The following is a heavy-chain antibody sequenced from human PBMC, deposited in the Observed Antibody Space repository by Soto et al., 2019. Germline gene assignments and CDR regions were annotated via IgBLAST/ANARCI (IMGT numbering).Heavy chain of an antibody. CDR1: GYTFTSYG. J-gene: IGHJ3*02. CDR2: ISAYNGNT. D-gene: IGHD2-15*01. CDR3: ARDVRIVVVVYAFDI. Sequence: RASLKVSCKASGYTFTSYGISWVRQAPGQGLEWMGWISAYNGNTNYAQKLQGRVTMTTDTSTSTAYMELRSLRSDDTAVYYCARDVRIVVVVYAFDIWGQGTMVTVSS. V-gene: IGHV1-18*01.